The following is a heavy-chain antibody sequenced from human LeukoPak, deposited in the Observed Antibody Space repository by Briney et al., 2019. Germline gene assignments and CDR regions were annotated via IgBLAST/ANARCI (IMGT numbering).Heavy chain of an antibody. V-gene: IGHV1-2*02. CDR3: ARMDLDGGDSIGFDS. CDR1: GYTFTGFF. J-gene: IGHJ5*01. Sequence: ASVKVSCKASGYTFTGFFMHWVRQAPGQGLEWMGWINPNIGDAYYAQKFQGRVTMTRDRSIDTAYMELSRLTSDDTAVYYCARMDLDGGDSIGFDSWGQGTLVTVSS. CDR2: INPNIGDA. D-gene: IGHD2-21*02.